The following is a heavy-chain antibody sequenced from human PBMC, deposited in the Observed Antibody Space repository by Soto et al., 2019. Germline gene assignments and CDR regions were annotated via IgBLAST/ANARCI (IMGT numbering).Heavy chain of an antibody. CDR3: AREGIAVARGWFDP. J-gene: IGHJ5*02. Sequence: SVKVSCKASGGTFSSYAISWVRQAPGQGLEWMGGIIPIFGTANYAQKFQGRVTITADESTSTAYVELSSLRSEDTAVYYCAREGIAVARGWFDPWGQGTLVTVSS. V-gene: IGHV1-69*13. D-gene: IGHD6-19*01. CDR2: IIPIFGTA. CDR1: GGTFSSYA.